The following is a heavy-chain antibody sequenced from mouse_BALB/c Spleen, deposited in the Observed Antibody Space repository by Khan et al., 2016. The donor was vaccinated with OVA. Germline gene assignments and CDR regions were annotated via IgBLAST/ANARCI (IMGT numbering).Heavy chain of an antibody. D-gene: IGHD1-3*01. V-gene: IGHV1S137*01. CDR2: ISTYYGDA. CDR3: VRGSGNSGFAY. J-gene: IGHJ3*01. Sequence: QVQLQQSGAELVRPGVSVKISCKGSGYTFTDYAMHWVKQSHAKSLEWIGVISTYYGDASYNQKFKGKATMTVDKSSSTAYMELARLTSEDSAIYYCVRGSGNSGFAYWGQGTLVTVSA. CDR1: GYTFTDYA.